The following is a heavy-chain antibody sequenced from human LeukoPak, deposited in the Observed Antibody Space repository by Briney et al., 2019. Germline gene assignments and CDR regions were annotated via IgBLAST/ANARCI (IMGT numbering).Heavy chain of an antibody. V-gene: IGHV3-23*01. CDR2: ISASGYTT. CDR3: AKGHFYDSRGSPDY. CDR1: GSTFSSYG. J-gene: IGHJ4*02. Sequence: PGGSLRLSCAASGSTFSSYGMSWVRQAPGKGLEWVSRISASGYTTYYADSVKGRFTLSRDNSKNTLYLQMNSLRAEDAAVYYCAKGHFYDSRGSPDYWGQGTLVTVFS. D-gene: IGHD3-22*01.